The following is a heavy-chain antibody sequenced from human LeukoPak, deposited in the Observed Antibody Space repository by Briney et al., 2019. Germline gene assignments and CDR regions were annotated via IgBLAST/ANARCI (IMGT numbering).Heavy chain of an antibody. D-gene: IGHD7-27*01. CDR2: MNPDTGNT. CDR3: ARGRPTNLGGIY. CDR1: GYTFTSHH. Sequence: ASVKVSCKASGYTFTSHHINWVRQAAGHGFEWIGWMNPDTGNTVYAQKFQGRVTMTWDTSISTAYMELDSLRSEDTAVYYCARGRPTNLGGIYWGQGTLVTVSS. V-gene: IGHV1-8*01. J-gene: IGHJ4*02.